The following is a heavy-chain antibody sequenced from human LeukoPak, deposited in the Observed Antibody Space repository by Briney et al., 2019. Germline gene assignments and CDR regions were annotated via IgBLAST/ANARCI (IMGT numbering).Heavy chain of an antibody. CDR3: ARDGECISTIGGVYWLDY. Sequence: GGSLRLSCTASRFTFSYYWMHWVRQVPGKGLVWVSNINTDGTSTAYADSVKGRFTISRDNARNTLYLQMNNLRADDTAVYYCARDGECISTIGGVYWLDYWGQGILVTVSS. V-gene: IGHV3-74*01. CDR1: RFTFSYYW. CDR2: INTDGTST. D-gene: IGHD3-16*01. J-gene: IGHJ4*02.